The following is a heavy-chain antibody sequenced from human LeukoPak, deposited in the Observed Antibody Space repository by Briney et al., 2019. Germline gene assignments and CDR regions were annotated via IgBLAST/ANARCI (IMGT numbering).Heavy chain of an antibody. V-gene: IGHV3-64D*09. CDR1: GFTFSSYA. D-gene: IGHD1-1*01. CDR3: VTRTYRVDY. Sequence: GGALRLSCSASGFTFSSYAMYWVRQAPGKGLEYVSAISTNGGSTYYADSVKGRFTISRDNSKSPLYLQMSILRTEDAAVYYCVTRTYRVDYWGQGTLVTDSS. CDR2: ISTNGGST. J-gene: IGHJ4*02.